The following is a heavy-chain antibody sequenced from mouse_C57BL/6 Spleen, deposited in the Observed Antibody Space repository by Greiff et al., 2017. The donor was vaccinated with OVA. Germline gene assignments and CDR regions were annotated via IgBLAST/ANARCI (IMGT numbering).Heavy chain of an antibody. Sequence: VQLQQSGAELARPGASVKLSCKASGYTFTSYGISWVKQRTGQGLEWIGEIYPRSGNTYYNEKFKGKATLTADKSSSTAYMELRSLTSEDSAVYFWARTEEPTTTTFDYWGQGTTLTVSS. D-gene: IGHD2-13*01. CDR1: GYTFTSYG. J-gene: IGHJ2*01. CDR2: IYPRSGNT. V-gene: IGHV1-81*01. CDR3: ARTEEPTTTTFDY.